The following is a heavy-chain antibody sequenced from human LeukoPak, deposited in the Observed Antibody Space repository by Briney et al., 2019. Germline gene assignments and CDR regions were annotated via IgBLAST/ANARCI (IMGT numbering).Heavy chain of an antibody. D-gene: IGHD3-9*01. CDR1: GYTFTSYG. Sequence: ASVKVSCKASGYTFTSYGISWVRQAPGQRLEWMGWINAGNGNTKYSQKFQGRVTITRDTSASTAYMELSSLRSEDTAVYYCARDGDDILTGYYSLGGYYFDYWGQGTLVTVSS. CDR2: INAGNGNT. J-gene: IGHJ4*02. V-gene: IGHV1-3*01. CDR3: ARDGDDILTGYYSLGGYYFDY.